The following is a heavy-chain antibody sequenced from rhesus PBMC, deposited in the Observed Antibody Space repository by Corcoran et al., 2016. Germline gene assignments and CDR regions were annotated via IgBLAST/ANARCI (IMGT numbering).Heavy chain of an antibody. D-gene: IGHD1-44*02. Sequence: QVQLQESGPGLVKPSETLSLTCAVSGGSISVYHYWSWIRQPPGKGLEWIGSIYGSGGSYYLNPSRQSRVTLSVATSKKQFSLKLSSVTAADTAVYYCASSLGAYWGQGVLVTVSS. J-gene: IGHJ4*01. CDR1: GGSISVYHY. V-gene: IGHV4S14*01. CDR2: IYGSGGSY. CDR3: ASSLGAY.